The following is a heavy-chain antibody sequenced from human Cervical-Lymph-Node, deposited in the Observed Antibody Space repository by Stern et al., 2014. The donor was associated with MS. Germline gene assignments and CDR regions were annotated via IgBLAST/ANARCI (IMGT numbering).Heavy chain of an antibody. CDR3: ARSDRLWGSFDY. V-gene: IGHV4-31*03. Sequence: QVQLQESGPGLVKPSQTLSLTCTVSGGSISSGRYYWSWIRQHPGKGLEGIGYVHNSGSPYYTPSLQSRVTISVDTSKNQFSLKLSAVTAADTALYYCARSDRLWGSFDYWGQGTLVTVSS. CDR2: VHNSGSP. D-gene: IGHD3-16*01. J-gene: IGHJ4*02. CDR1: GGSISSGRYY.